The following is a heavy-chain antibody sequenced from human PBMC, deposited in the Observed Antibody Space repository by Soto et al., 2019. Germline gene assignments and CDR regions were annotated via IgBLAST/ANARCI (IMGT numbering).Heavy chain of an antibody. CDR1: GGSISSGGYY. Sequence: PSETLSLTCTVSGGSISSGGYYWSWIRQHPGKGLEWIGYIYYSGSTYYNPSLKSRVTISVDTSKNQFSLKLSSVTAADTAVYYCARDRGSALRYFDWPPTFDYWGQGTLVTVSS. J-gene: IGHJ4*02. CDR3: ARDRGSALRYFDWPPTFDY. D-gene: IGHD3-9*01. CDR2: IYYSGST. V-gene: IGHV4-31*03.